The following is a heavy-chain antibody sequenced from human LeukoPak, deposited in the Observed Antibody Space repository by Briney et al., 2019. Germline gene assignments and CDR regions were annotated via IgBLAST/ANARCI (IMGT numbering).Heavy chain of an antibody. Sequence: SETLSLSCTVSGGSISSSSYYWGWIRQPPGKGLEWIGSIYYGGSTYYNSSLKSRVTISVDRSKNQFSLKLSSVTAADTAVYYCARVDYGSGDYWGQGTLVTVSS. D-gene: IGHD3-10*01. CDR2: IYYGGST. CDR3: ARVDYGSGDY. J-gene: IGHJ4*02. V-gene: IGHV4-39*07. CDR1: GGSISSSSYY.